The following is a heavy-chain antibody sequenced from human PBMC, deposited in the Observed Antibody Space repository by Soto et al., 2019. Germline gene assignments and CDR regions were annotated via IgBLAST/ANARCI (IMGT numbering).Heavy chain of an antibody. CDR1: GFFFSDYA. Sequence: EVQLLESGGGVVQPGGSLRLSCAASGFFFSDYAMTWVRQAPGKGLEWVSAITSTGSSTYFADSVKGRITISRDNSKNTLSLQMDSLRAEDTAIFYCAKGVEGYIVSSLDYWGQGVLVTVSS. D-gene: IGHD3-16*02. CDR3: AKGVEGYIVSSLDY. J-gene: IGHJ4*02. CDR2: ITSTGSST. V-gene: IGHV3-23*01.